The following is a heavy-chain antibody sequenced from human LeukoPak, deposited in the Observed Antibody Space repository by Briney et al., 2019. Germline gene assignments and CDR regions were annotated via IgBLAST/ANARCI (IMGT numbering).Heavy chain of an antibody. V-gene: IGHV3-23*01. J-gene: IGHJ6*02. CDR1: GFTFSGHA. Sequence: GGSLRLSCAASGFTFSGHAMGWVRQAPGKGLERVSSITGSGGGTYYGDSVKGRFTISRDNSMNTLFLQMNSLRAEDTAVYYCAKDGGGSLEWLPPMDVWGQGTTVTVSS. CDR3: AKDGGGSLEWLPPMDV. CDR2: ITGSGGGT. D-gene: IGHD3-3*01.